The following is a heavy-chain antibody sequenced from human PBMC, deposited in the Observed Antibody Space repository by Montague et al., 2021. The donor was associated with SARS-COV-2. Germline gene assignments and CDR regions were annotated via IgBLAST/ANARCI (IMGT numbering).Heavy chain of an antibody. CDR2: INTDGTIT. CDR1: GFTFSSHW. Sequence: SLRLSCAASGFTFSSHWMHWVRQLPGKGLLWVSRINTDGTITNYADSVKGRFTIPRDNAKNSMYLQVNSLRVEDTAVYYCATDRTVAPGYGFDPWGQGTLVTVSS. J-gene: IGHJ5*02. V-gene: IGHV3-74*01. CDR3: ATDRTVAPGYGFDP. D-gene: IGHD3-9*01.